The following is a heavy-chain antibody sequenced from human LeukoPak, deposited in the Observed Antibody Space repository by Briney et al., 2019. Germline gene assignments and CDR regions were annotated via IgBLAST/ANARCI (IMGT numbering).Heavy chain of an antibody. Sequence: GESLKISCKGSGYSFTVYWIDWVREMPGKGLEWMGTIYPGDSDIRYSPSFQGQVTISADKSISTAYVQWSSLKASDTAPYYCARHYISSSSHFWFDYWGQGTLVTVSS. CDR1: GYSFTVYW. D-gene: IGHD6-6*01. V-gene: IGHV5-51*01. CDR2: IYPGDSDI. J-gene: IGHJ4*02. CDR3: ARHYISSSSHFWFDY.